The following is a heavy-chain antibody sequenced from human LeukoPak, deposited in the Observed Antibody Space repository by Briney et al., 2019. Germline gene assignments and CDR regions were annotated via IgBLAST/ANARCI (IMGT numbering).Heavy chain of an antibody. D-gene: IGHD3-10*01. CDR3: ARGGSGISNAFDI. Sequence: SETLSLTCSVSGGSISSYYWSWLRQPPGKGLEWIGYLYYSGSTNSNPSLKSRVTMSVDTSKNQFSLKLRSVTAADTAVYYCARGGSGISNAFDIWGQGTMVTVSS. V-gene: IGHV4-59*01. J-gene: IGHJ3*02. CDR1: GGSISSYY. CDR2: LYYSGST.